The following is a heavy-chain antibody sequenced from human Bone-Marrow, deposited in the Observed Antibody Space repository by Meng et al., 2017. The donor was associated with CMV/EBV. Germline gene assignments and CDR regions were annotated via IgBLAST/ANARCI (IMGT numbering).Heavy chain of an antibody. D-gene: IGHD3-22*01. V-gene: IGHV3-48*01. J-gene: IGHJ4*02. Sequence: GESLKISCAASGFTFSSYAMHWVRQAPGKGLEWVSYISSSGSTIYYADSVKGRFTISRDNSKNTLYLQMNSLRAEDTAVYYCAKRRDYYDSSGYSYWGQGTLVTVSS. CDR1: GFTFSSYA. CDR2: ISSSGSTI. CDR3: AKRRDYYDSSGYSY.